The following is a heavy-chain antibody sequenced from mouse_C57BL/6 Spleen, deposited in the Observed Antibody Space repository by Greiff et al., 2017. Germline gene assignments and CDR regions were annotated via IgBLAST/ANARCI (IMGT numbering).Heavy chain of an antibody. Sequence: EVQLQQSGPELVKPGASVKISCKASGYTFTDSYMHWVKQSHGQSLEWIGDINPNNGGTSYNQKFKGKATLTVDKSSSTAYMELRSMTSDDLAFYYCAIRGPLYYDYDEGFAYWGQGTLVTVSA. D-gene: IGHD2-4*01. CDR1: GYTFTDSY. V-gene: IGHV1-26*01. CDR3: AIRGPLYYDYDEGFAY. CDR2: INPNNGGT. J-gene: IGHJ3*01.